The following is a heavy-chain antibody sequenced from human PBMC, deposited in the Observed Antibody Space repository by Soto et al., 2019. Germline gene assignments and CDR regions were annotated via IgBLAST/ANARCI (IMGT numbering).Heavy chain of an antibody. J-gene: IGHJ3*02. CDR3: ARATSEDYGGNSELDAFEI. V-gene: IGHV1-3*01. CDR2: INAGNGNT. CDR1: GYTFTSYA. Sequence: ASVKVSCKASGYTFTSYAMHWVRQAPGQRLEWMGWINAGNGNTKYSQNLQGRFTITWNTSASAAYMQLSSLTFEDTAVYYCARATSEDYGGNSELDAFEIWGQGTMVTVSS. D-gene: IGHD4-17*01.